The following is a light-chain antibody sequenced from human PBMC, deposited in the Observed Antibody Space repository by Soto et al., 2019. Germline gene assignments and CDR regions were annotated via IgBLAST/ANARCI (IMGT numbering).Light chain of an antibody. J-gene: IGLJ3*02. CDR3: QSYDSDSQGV. V-gene: IGLV6-57*02. Sequence: NFMLTQPHSVSESPGKTVTISCTGSRGSIASNYVQWYQQRPGRAPTIVIFEHNQRPSGVPDRFSGSIDTSSNSASLTISGLKTEDEAYYYCQSYDSDSQGVFGGGTKLTVL. CDR2: EHN. CDR1: RGSIASNY.